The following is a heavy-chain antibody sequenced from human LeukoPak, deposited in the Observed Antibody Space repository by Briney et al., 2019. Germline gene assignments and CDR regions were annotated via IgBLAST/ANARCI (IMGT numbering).Heavy chain of an antibody. CDR1: GFTFSSYG. Sequence: GRSLRLSCAASGFTFSSYGMHWVRQAPGKGLEWVAVISYDGSNKYYADSVKGRFTISRDNSKNTLYLQMNSLRAEDTAVYYCAKSCIAVAGPDYWGQGTLVTVSS. J-gene: IGHJ4*02. CDR3: AKSCIAVAGPDY. CDR2: ISYDGSNK. D-gene: IGHD6-19*01. V-gene: IGHV3-30*18.